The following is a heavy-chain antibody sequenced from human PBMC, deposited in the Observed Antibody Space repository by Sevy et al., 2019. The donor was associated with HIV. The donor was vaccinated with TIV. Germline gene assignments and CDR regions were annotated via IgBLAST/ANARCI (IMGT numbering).Heavy chain of an antibody. Sequence: GGSLRLSCAASGFTFSTYAMNWVRQAPGKGLEWVSSISNNGATTYYTDSVKDRFTISRDNSKNMVYLQMNSLRAEDTAVYYCARDRYYYDSSGYYSGAFDIWGQGTMVTVSS. J-gene: IGHJ3*02. CDR3: ARDRYYYDSSGYYSGAFDI. CDR2: ISNNGATT. D-gene: IGHD3-22*01. CDR1: GFTFSTYA. V-gene: IGHV3-23*01.